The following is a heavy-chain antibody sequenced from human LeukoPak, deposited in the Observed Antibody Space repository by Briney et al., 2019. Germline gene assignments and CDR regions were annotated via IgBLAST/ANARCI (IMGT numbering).Heavy chain of an antibody. Sequence: GGSLRLSCAASGFTFSSYGMHWVRQAPGEGLEWVAFIRYDGSNKYYADSVKGRFTISRDNSKNTLYLQMNSLRAEGTAVYYCAKPRGGDDAFDIWGQGTMVTVSS. D-gene: IGHD2-21*01. CDR2: IRYDGSNK. CDR3: AKPRGGDDAFDI. V-gene: IGHV3-30*02. CDR1: GFTFSSYG. J-gene: IGHJ3*02.